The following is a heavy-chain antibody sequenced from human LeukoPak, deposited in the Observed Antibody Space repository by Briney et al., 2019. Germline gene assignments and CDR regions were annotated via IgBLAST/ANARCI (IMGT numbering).Heavy chain of an antibody. CDR1: GFTFSSYS. CDR3: ARFAAAAADH. V-gene: IGHV3-21*01. CDR2: ITSSGRYI. J-gene: IGHJ4*02. D-gene: IGHD2-2*01. Sequence: GGSLRLSCAASGFTFSSYSMNWVRQAPGKGLEWVSSITSSGRYIYYADSVRGRFTISRDNARNSLSLQMNSLRVEDTAIYYCARFAAAAADHWGQGTLVTVSS.